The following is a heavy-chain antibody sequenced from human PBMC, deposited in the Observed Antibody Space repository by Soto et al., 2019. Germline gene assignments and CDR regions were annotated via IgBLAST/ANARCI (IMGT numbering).Heavy chain of an antibody. CDR3: ARGDRFNRNLDF. CDR1: GGSVSVGTYY. CDR2: TYSTGST. V-gene: IGHV4-61*01. Sequence: QVQLQESGPGLVKPSETLSLTCTVSGGSVSVGTYYWSWIRQPPGKGLEWIGFTYSTGSTNYTPSLKSRVTISVHMSKNQFSLNLTSVTAADTAVYSCARGDRFNRNLDFWGQGTLVPVSS. J-gene: IGHJ4*02.